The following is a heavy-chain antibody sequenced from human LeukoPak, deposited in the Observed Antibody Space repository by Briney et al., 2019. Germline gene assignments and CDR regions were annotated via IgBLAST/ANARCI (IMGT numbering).Heavy chain of an antibody. D-gene: IGHD3-10*01. CDR2: ISSNGSPI. CDR3: ARDGGSGILD. V-gene: IGHV3-48*03. Sequence: SWGSLRLSCAASGFTFSSYEMNWVRQAPGKGLEWVSYISSNGSPIFYADSVKGRFTISRDNAKNSLSLLMNSLRAEDTAVYYCARDGGSGILDWGQGTLVTVSS. J-gene: IGHJ4*02. CDR1: GFTFSSYE.